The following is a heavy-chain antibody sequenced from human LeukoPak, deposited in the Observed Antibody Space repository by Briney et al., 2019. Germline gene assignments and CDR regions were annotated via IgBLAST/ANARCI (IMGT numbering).Heavy chain of an antibody. Sequence: PSETLSLTCTVSGGSISSYYWSWIRQPPGKGLEWIGYIYYSGSTNYIPSLKSRVTISVDTSKNQFSLKLSSVTAADTAVYYCASCERGYSYGYDYYYYMDVWGKGTTVTVSS. J-gene: IGHJ6*03. V-gene: IGHV4-59*01. CDR3: ASCERGYSYGYDYYYYMDV. CDR2: IYYSGST. CDR1: GGSISSYY. D-gene: IGHD5-18*01.